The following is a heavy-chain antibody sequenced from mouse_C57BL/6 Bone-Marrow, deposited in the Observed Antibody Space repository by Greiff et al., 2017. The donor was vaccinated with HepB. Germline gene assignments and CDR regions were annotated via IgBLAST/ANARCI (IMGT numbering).Heavy chain of an antibody. V-gene: IGHV1-39*01. D-gene: IGHD1-1*01. J-gene: IGHJ4*01. CDR3: ARSRVLRYAMDY. CDR2: INPNYGTT. CDR1: GYSFTDYN. Sequence: EVKLMESGPELVKPGASGKISCKASGYSFTDYNMNWVKQSNGKSLEWIGVINPNYGTTSYNQKFKGKATLTVDQSSSTAYMQLNSLTSEDSAVYYCARSRVLRYAMDYWGQGTSVTVSS.